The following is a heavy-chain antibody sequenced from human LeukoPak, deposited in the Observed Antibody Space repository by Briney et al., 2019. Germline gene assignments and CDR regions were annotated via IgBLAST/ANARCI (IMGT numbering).Heavy chain of an antibody. Sequence: PSETLSLTCAVYGGSFSGYYWSWIRQPPGKGLEWIGEINHSGSTNYNPSLKSRVTISVNTLKNQFSLKLSSVTAADTAVYYCARRLSSWHAFDIWGQGTMVTVSS. CDR2: INHSGST. CDR3: ARRLSSWHAFDI. CDR1: GGSFSGYY. J-gene: IGHJ3*02. D-gene: IGHD6-6*01. V-gene: IGHV4-34*01.